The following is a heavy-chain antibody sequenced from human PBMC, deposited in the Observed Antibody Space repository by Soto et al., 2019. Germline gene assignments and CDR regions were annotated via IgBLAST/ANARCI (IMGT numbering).Heavy chain of an antibody. Sequence: SVKVSCKASGGTFSSYAISWVRQAPGQGLEWMGGIIPIFGTANYAQKFQGRVTITADESTSTAYMELSSLRSEDTAVYYCAREPMSNYYFDYWGQGTLVTVSS. J-gene: IGHJ4*02. V-gene: IGHV1-69*13. CDR1: GGTFSSYA. CDR3: AREPMSNYYFDY. D-gene: IGHD3-22*01. CDR2: IIPIFGTA.